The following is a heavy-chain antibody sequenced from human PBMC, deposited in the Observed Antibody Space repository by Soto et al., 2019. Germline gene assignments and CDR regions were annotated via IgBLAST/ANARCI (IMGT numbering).Heavy chain of an antibody. Sequence: PGGSLRLSCAASGFPFSSYVMAGVRQAPGKGLEWVSGISGGGINTFYADSVKGRFTISRDNSKNTLLLQMNSLGAEDTAVYYCAKDSNKYSTSLRGRYFDYWGQGIGVTVSS. J-gene: IGHJ4*02. CDR1: GFPFSSYV. V-gene: IGHV3-23*01. D-gene: IGHD4-4*01. CDR3: AKDSNKYSTSLRGRYFDY. CDR2: ISGGGINT.